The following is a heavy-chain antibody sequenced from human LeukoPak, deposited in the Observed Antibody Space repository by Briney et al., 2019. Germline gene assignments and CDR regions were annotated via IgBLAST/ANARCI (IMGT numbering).Heavy chain of an antibody. Sequence: QPGGSLRLSCAASGFTFSSYGMHWVRQAPGKGLEWVAFIRYDGSNKYYADSVKGRFTISRDNSKNTLYLQMNSLRAEDTAVYYCAKDLGYYCYYYMDVWGKGTTVTVSS. CDR1: GFTFSSYG. V-gene: IGHV3-30*02. CDR3: AKDLGYYCYYYMDV. CDR2: IRYDGSNK. J-gene: IGHJ6*03.